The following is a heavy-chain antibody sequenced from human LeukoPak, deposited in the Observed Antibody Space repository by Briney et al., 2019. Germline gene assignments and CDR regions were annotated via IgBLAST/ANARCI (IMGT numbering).Heavy chain of an antibody. CDR2: IYSDGRT. Sequence: PGGSLRLSCAASGFAVSSNYMNWVRQAAGKGLEWVSVIYSDGRTYYADSVKGRFTISRDISKNTLFLEMTSLRAEDTAVYYCAKVKGWYGEGYFDYWGQGTLVTVSS. V-gene: IGHV3-53*01. J-gene: IGHJ4*02. D-gene: IGHD3-10*01. CDR1: GFAVSSNY. CDR3: AKVKGWYGEGYFDY.